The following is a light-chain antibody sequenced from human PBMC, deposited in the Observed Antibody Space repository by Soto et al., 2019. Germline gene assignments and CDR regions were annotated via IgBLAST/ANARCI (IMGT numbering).Light chain of an antibody. Sequence: EIVLTQSPGTLSLSPGERATLSCRASQSVSSSYLAWYQQKPGQAPRLLIYGASSRATGIPDRFSGSGSGTDFTLTINRLEPEDFAVYYCQQYGSSRGIFTFGPGTKVDIK. CDR1: QSVSSSY. CDR2: GAS. CDR3: QQYGSSRGIFT. V-gene: IGKV3-20*01. J-gene: IGKJ3*01.